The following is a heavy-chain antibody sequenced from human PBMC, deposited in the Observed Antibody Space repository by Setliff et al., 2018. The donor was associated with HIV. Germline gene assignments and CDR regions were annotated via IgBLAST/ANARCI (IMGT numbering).Heavy chain of an antibody. Sequence: PSETLSLTCTVSGGSIGGYHWSWVRQSPGRGLEWIGYVSYSGSTSYNPSLDSRVTMSVDSSRDQFSLKLSSVTAADTAVYFCARTRGRARVSYYFDNWGQGRLVTVSS. CDR3: ARTRGRARVSYYFDN. J-gene: IGHJ4*02. V-gene: IGHV4-59*01. CDR2: VSYSGST. D-gene: IGHD3-16*01. CDR1: GGSIGGYH.